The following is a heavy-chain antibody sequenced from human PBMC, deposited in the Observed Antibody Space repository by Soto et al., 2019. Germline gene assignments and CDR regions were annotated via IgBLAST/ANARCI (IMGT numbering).Heavy chain of an antibody. D-gene: IGHD2-15*01. CDR1: GGSFSGYY. Sequence: PSETLSLTCAVYGGSFSGYYWSWIRQPPGKGLEWIGEINHSGSTNYNPSLKSRVTISVDTSKNQFSLKLSSVTAADTAVYYCARSLYIVVVVAASTDYYYMDVWGKGTTVTVSS. J-gene: IGHJ6*03. V-gene: IGHV4-34*01. CDR3: ARSLYIVVVVAASTDYYYMDV. CDR2: INHSGST.